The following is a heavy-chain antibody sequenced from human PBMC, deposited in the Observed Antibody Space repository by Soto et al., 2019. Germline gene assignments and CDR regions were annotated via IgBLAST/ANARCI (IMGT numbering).Heavy chain of an antibody. V-gene: IGHV3-49*04. CDR3: TREYYDSSGNRDWFDP. CDR1: GFTFGYYA. D-gene: IGHD3-22*01. J-gene: IGHJ5*02. Sequence: HPGGSLRLSCTVSGFTFGYYAMSWVRQDPGKGLEWVGFIRSKAYSGTTEYAASVKGRFTISRDDSKSIAYLQMNSLKTEDTAVYYCTREYYDSSGNRDWFDPWGQGTLVTVSS. CDR2: IRSKAYSGTT.